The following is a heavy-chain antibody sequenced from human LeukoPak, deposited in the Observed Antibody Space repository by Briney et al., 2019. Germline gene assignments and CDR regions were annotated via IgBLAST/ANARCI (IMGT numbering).Heavy chain of an antibody. V-gene: IGHV3-30-3*01. CDR2: ISYDGNYK. Sequence: AGRSLRLSCAASGFTFSDYAMNWVRQAPGKGLEWVAVISYDGNYKYSADSMKGRFTVSRDNSKNMLYLQMNSLRPEDTAVYYCARDPLTDCSGGSCYSEGFDPWGQGTLVTVSS. D-gene: IGHD2-15*01. J-gene: IGHJ5*02. CDR3: ARDPLTDCSGGSCYSEGFDP. CDR1: GFTFSDYA.